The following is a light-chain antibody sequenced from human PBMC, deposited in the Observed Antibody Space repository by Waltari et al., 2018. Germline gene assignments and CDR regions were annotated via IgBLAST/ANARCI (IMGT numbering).Light chain of an antibody. CDR1: GGPSSTL. CDR3: QTGGHGTWV. Sequence: LVLTQSPSTSVPLGASAKPTCPLDGGPSSTLLPWLQQQPEKGPRYLMKINSDGSHSKGDEIPDRFSGSSSGAERYLTISSVQSEDEADYYCQTGGHGTWVFGGGTKLTVL. CDR2: INSDGSH. J-gene: IGLJ3*02. V-gene: IGLV4-69*01.